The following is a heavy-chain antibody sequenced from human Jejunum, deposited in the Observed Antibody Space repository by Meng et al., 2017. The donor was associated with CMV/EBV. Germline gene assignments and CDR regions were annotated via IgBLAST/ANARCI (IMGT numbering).Heavy chain of an antibody. Sequence: SGFTFSTNAMSWVRQAPGKGLEWVSAISGSGGSTYYADSVKGRFTISRDDSKNTLYLQMNSLRAEDTAIYYCAKHQDGSGSYYNYWGQGMMVTVPQ. J-gene: IGHJ4*02. V-gene: IGHV3-23*01. D-gene: IGHD3-10*01. CDR2: ISGSGGST. CDR3: AKHQDGSGSYYNY. CDR1: GFTFSTNA.